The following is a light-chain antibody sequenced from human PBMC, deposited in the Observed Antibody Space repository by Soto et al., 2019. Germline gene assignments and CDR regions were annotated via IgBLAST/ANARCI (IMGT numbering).Light chain of an antibody. J-gene: IGLJ7*01. CDR1: NIGSKS. CDR2: YDS. V-gene: IGLV3-21*04. Sequence: SYELTQPPSVSVAPGKTARITCGGNNIGSKSVHWYQQKPGQAPVLVIYYDSDRPSGIPERFSGSNSGNTATLTISRVEAGDEADYYCQVWDSSRDHPFAVFGGGTQLTVL. CDR3: QVWDSSRDHPFAV.